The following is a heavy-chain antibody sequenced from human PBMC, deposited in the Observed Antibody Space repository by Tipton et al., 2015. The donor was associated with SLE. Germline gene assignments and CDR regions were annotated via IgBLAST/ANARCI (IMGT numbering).Heavy chain of an antibody. V-gene: IGHV4-39*07. CDR2: INHSGST. CDR3: ARFYSGGRGWADY. CDR1: GGSVSSGSYY. J-gene: IGHJ4*02. Sequence: TLSLTCTVSGGSVSSGSYYWSWIRQPPGKGLEWIGEINHSGSTNYNPSLKSRVTISVDTSKNQFSLKLSSVTAADTAVYYCARFYSGGRGWADYWGQGTLVTVSS. D-gene: IGHD6-19*01.